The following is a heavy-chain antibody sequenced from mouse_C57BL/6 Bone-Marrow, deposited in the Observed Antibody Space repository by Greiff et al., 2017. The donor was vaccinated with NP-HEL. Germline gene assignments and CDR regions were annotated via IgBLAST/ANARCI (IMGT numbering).Heavy chain of an antibody. V-gene: IGHV1-64*01. CDR2: IHPNSGST. CDR1: GYTFTSYW. J-gene: IGHJ4*01. D-gene: IGHD2-3*01. CDR3: ARYGYYYDY. Sequence: QVQLQQSGAELVKPGASVKLSCKASGYTFTSYWMHWVKQRPGQGLEWIGMIHPNSGSTNYNEKFKSKATLTVDKSSSTAYMQLSILTSEDSAVYYCARYGYYYDYWGQGTSVTVSS.